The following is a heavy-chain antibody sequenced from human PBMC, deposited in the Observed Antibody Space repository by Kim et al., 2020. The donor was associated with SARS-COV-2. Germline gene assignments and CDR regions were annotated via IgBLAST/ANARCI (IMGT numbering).Heavy chain of an antibody. CDR2: IYYSGST. Sequence: SETLSLTCTVSGGSISSGGYYWSWIRQHPGKGLEWIGYIYYSGSTYYNPSLKSRVTMSVDTSKNQFSLKLSSVTAADTAVYYCARGVATYYYDSSDDYWGQGTLVTVSS. CDR1: GGSISSGGYY. J-gene: IGHJ4*02. V-gene: IGHV4-31*03. CDR3: ARGVATYYYDSSDDY. D-gene: IGHD3-22*01.